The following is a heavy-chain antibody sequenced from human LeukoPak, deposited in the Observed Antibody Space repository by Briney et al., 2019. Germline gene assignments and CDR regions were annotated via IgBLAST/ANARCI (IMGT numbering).Heavy chain of an antibody. CDR3: AKDAQL. CDR2: ISGSGGST. CDR1: GFTFSNYA. J-gene: IGHJ4*02. D-gene: IGHD5-24*01. V-gene: IGHV3-23*01. Sequence: GGSLRLSCAASGFTFSNYAMNWVRQAPGKGLEWVSGISGSGGSTYYADSVKVRFTISRDNSKNTLYLQMNSLRDEDTAVYYCAKDAQLGGQGTLVTVSS.